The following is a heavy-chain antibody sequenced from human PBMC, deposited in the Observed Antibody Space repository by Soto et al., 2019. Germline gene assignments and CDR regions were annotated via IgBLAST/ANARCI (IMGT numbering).Heavy chain of an antibody. CDR3: ARAQGGDYPYGY. Sequence: GGSLRLSCAASGFTFSSYSMNWVRQAPGKGLEWVSSISSSSSYIYYADSVKGRFTISRDNAKNSLYLRMNSLRAEDTAVYYCARAQGGDYPYGYWGRGTLVTVSS. J-gene: IGHJ4*02. CDR2: ISSSSSYI. CDR1: GFTFSSYS. V-gene: IGHV3-21*01. D-gene: IGHD4-17*01.